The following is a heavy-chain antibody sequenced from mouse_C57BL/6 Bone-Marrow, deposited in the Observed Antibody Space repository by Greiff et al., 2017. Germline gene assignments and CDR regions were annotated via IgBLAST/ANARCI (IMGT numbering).Heavy chain of an antibody. CDR2: INPGSGGT. J-gene: IGHJ1*03. Sequence: VQLQQPGAELVRPGTSVKVSCKASGYAFTNYLIEWVKQRPGQGLEWIGVINPGSGGTNYNEKFKGKATLTADKSSSTAYMQLSSLTAEDSAVYCCARWEVVADWYFDVWGTGTTVTVSA. V-gene: IGHV1-54*01. D-gene: IGHD1-1*01. CDR1: GYAFTNYL. CDR3: ARWEVVADWYFDV.